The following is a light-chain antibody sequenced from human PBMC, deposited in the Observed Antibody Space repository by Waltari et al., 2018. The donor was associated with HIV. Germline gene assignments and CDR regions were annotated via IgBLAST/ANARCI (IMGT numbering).Light chain of an antibody. J-gene: IGLJ3*02. CDR2: SKSDPDN. V-gene: IGLV5-45*01. Sequence: AVVTHPPSLSASPGASVSLTCTLRSAIKVANTRIYWYQQRPGIPPRYVLKSKSDPDNGLGCGVPSRFSGYTEGPANAGNLVISGLKSEEEADYYGMIGYGNIWVFGGGTKLTVL. CDR1: SAIKVANTR. CDR3: MIGYGNIWV.